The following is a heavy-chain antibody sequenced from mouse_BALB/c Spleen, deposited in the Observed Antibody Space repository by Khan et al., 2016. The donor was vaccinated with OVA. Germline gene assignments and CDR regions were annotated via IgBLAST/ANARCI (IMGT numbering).Heavy chain of an antibody. CDR2: INYSGGT. V-gene: IGHV3-2*02. CDR1: GYSITSDYA. CDR3: AGWFTY. J-gene: IGHJ3*01. Sequence: EVQLQESGPGLVKPSQSLSLTCTATGYSITSDYAWNWIRQFPGNKLEWMGYINYSGGTSYHPSLKSRISITRDTSTNQFFLQLNSVTTEDSATYYCAGWFTYWGQGTLVTVS.